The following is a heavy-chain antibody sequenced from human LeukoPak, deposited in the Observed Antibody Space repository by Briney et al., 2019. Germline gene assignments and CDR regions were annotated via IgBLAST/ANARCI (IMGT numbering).Heavy chain of an antibody. Sequence: PGGSLRLSCAASGFTFSSYSMNWVRQAPGKGLEWVSYISSGSSTIYYADSVKGRFTISRDNAKNSLYLQMNSLRAEDTAVYYCARDGEGAARPPTYYFDYWGQGTLVTVSS. CDR1: GFTFSSYS. CDR3: ARDGEGAARPPTYYFDY. V-gene: IGHV3-48*01. D-gene: IGHD6-6*01. J-gene: IGHJ4*02. CDR2: ISSGSSTI.